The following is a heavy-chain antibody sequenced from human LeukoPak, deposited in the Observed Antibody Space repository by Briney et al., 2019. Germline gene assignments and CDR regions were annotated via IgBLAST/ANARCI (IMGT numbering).Heavy chain of an antibody. CDR1: GFTFSSYA. Sequence: GGSLRLSCAASGFTFSSYAMHWVRQAPGKGLEWAAVISYDGSNKYYADSVKGRFTISRDNSKNTLYLQMNSLRAEDTAVYYCARGGIAVAATKAPSSYYYYGMDVWGQGTTVTVSS. V-gene: IGHV3-30*04. CDR3: ARGGIAVAATKAPSSYYYYGMDV. J-gene: IGHJ6*02. D-gene: IGHD6-19*01. CDR2: ISYDGSNK.